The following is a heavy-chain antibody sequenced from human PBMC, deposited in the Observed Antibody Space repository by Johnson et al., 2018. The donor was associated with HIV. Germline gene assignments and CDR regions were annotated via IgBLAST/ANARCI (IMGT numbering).Heavy chain of an antibody. J-gene: IGHJ3*02. CDR3: AKDVNEWVAWIQLWAPAFDI. V-gene: IGHV3-30*02. Sequence: QLVESGGGVVQPGGSLRLSCAASDFTFSSYGMHWVRQAPGKGLEWVTFIQYDGSNKYYADSVKGRFTISRDNSKNTVYLQMNSLRAEDTAVYYCAKDVNEWVAWIQLWAPAFDIWGQGTMVTVS. CDR2: IQYDGSNK. CDR1: DFTFSSYG. D-gene: IGHD5-18*01.